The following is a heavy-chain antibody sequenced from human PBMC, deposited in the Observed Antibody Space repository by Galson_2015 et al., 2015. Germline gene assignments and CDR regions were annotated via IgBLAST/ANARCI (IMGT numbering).Heavy chain of an antibody. Sequence: SLRLSCAASGFTVGTNYMSWVRQAPGKGLEWVSVIYIGGDTYYADSVKGRFTVSRDNSKNTLYLQMNSLRAEDTAVYYCARDSRCSGSSCYSSFDHWGQGTLVSVSS. CDR2: IYIGGDT. CDR1: GFTVGTNY. J-gene: IGHJ4*02. CDR3: ARDSRCSGSSCYSSFDH. V-gene: IGHV3-53*01. D-gene: IGHD2-15*01.